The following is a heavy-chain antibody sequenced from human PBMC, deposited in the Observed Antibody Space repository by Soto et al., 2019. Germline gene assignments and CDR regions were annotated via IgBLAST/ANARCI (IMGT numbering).Heavy chain of an antibody. D-gene: IGHD3-10*01. CDR2: IYYSGST. CDR1: GGSISSGGYY. CDR3: ARGIWFAAPYGMDV. Sequence: SETLSLTCTVSGGSISSGGYYWSWIRQHPGKGLEWIGYIYYSGSTYYNPSLKSRVTISVDTSKNQFSLKLSSVTAADTAVYYCARGIWFAAPYGMDVWGQGTTVTAP. V-gene: IGHV4-31*03. J-gene: IGHJ6*02.